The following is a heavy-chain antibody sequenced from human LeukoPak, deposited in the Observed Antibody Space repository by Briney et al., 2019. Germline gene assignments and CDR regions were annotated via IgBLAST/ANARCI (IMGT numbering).Heavy chain of an antibody. V-gene: IGHV4-4*02. D-gene: IGHD3-9*01. Sequence: SETLSLTCAVSGGSISSSNWWSWVRQPPGKGLEWIGEIYHSGSTNYNPSLKSRVTISVDKSKNQFSLKLSSVTAADTAVYYCARLYFDWLLDSHYYYGMDVWGQGTTVTVSS. CDR3: ARLYFDWLLDSHYYYGMDV. CDR1: GGSISSSNW. CDR2: IYHSGST. J-gene: IGHJ6*02.